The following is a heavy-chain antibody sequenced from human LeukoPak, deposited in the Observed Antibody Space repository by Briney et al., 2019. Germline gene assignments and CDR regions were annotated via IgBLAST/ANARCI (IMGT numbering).Heavy chain of an antibody. V-gene: IGHV3-23*01. D-gene: IGHD6-19*01. Sequence: AISGSGGSTYYADSVKGRFTISRDNSKNTLYLQMNSLRAEDTAVYYCAKDRVAVAGRALDVWGQGTTVTVSS. J-gene: IGHJ6*02. CDR3: AKDRVAVAGRALDV. CDR2: ISGSGGST.